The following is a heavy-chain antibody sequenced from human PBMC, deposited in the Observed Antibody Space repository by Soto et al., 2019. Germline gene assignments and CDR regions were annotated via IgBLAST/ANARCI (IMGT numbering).Heavy chain of an antibody. J-gene: IGHJ6*02. CDR1: GESFSNHY. CDR2: INYSGST. V-gene: IGHV4-34*01. CDR3: ARGVVYRDVGLAYGMDV. Sequence: SETLSLTCAVYGESFSNHYWTLIRQSPRKGLEWVGEINYSGSTRYNWSLGSRVTISVDTSKNQFSLMVTSVTAEDTAVYYCARGVVYRDVGLAYGMDVWGQGTTVTVSS. D-gene: IGHD3-22*01.